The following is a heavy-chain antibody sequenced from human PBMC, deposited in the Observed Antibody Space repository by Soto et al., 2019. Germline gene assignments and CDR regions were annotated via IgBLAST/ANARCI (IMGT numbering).Heavy chain of an antibody. J-gene: IGHJ5*02. CDR2: IDHSGYT. V-gene: IGHV4-34*01. Sequence: PSETLSLTCAVYGGSFSGYYWNWIRQPPVKGLEWIGEIDHSGYTNYNPSLKSRVTISVDTSKNQFSLRLTSVTAADTAVYYCARVRDWFDPWGQGTLVTVSS. CDR3: ARVRDWFDP. CDR1: GGSFSGYY. D-gene: IGHD3-3*01.